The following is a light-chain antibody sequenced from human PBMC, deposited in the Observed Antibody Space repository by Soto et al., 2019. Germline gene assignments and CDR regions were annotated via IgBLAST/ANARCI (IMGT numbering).Light chain of an antibody. CDR1: QAISSS. V-gene: IGKV1-9*01. CDR3: QQLNSYPLT. J-gene: IGKJ4*01. CDR2: AAS. Sequence: DLQLTQSPSFLSASVGDKVTITCRASQAISSSLAWYQQNPGKAPKLLIYAASTLQSGVPSRFSGSCSGTEFTLTISSLQPEDFATYYCQQLNSYPLTFGGGAKVEI.